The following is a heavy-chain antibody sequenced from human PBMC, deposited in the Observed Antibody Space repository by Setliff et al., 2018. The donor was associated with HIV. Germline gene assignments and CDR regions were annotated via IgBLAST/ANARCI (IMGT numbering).Heavy chain of an antibody. J-gene: IGHJ4*02. Sequence: GGSLRLSCAASEFTFSNYSMSWVRQTPEKGLEWVALINDGGDRTFYAHSVKGRFTISRDNSKNTVYLQMNSLRAEDTAIYYCARKGRDVDCWGPGTLVTVS. CDR2: INDGGDRT. CDR3: ARKGRDVDC. CDR1: EFTFSNYS. V-gene: IGHV3-23*01.